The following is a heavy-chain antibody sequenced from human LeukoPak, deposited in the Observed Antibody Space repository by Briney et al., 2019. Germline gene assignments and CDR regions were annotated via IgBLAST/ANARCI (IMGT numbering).Heavy chain of an antibody. CDR1: GYTFTSYY. J-gene: IGHJ4*02. V-gene: IGHV1-46*01. Sequence: GASVKVSCKASGYTFTSYYMHWVRQAPGQGLEWMGIINPSGGSTSYAQKFQGRVTMTRDTSTSTVYMELSGLRSEDTAVYYCARAAPEHYFDYWGQGTLVTVSS. CDR2: INPSGGST. CDR3: ARAAPEHYFDY.